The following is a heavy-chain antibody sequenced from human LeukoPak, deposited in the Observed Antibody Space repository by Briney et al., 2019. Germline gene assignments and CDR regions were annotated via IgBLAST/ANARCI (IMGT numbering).Heavy chain of an antibody. V-gene: IGHV4-34*01. CDR1: GGSISSYY. CDR3: ARGQQLVRH. CDR2: INHSGST. Sequence: SETLSLTCTVSGGSISSYYWSWIRQPPGKGLEWIGEINHSGSTNYNPSLKSRVTISVDTSKNQFSLKLSSVTAADTAVYYCARGQQLVRHWGQGTLVTVSS. D-gene: IGHD6-13*01. J-gene: IGHJ4*02.